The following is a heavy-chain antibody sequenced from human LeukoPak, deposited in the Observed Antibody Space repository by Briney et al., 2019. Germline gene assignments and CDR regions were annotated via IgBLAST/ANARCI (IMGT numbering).Heavy chain of an antibody. CDR2: ISGSGSST. D-gene: IGHD1-7*01. CDR3: AKCSAYNWNYHNYYYYMDV. J-gene: IGHJ6*03. CDR1: GFTFSRYA. Sequence: PGGSLRLSCAASGFTFSRYAMTWVRQAPGKGLEWVSAISGSGSSTYYADSVKGRFSISRDNSKNTLYLQMNSLRAEDTAVYYCAKCSAYNWNYHNYYYYMDVWGKGTTVTVSS. V-gene: IGHV3-23*01.